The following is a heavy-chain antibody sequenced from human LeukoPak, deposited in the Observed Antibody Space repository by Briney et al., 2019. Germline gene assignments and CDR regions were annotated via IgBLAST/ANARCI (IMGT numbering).Heavy chain of an antibody. CDR3: ARGGQWLVLNWFDP. V-gene: IGHV1-8*01. CDR1: GYTFTSYD. Sequence: ASVKVSCKASGYTFTSYDINWVRQATGQGLEWMGWMNPNSGNAGYAQKFQGRVTMTRNTSISTAYMELSSLRSEDTAVYYCARGGQWLVLNWFDPWGQGTLVTVSS. J-gene: IGHJ5*02. CDR2: MNPNSGNA. D-gene: IGHD6-19*01.